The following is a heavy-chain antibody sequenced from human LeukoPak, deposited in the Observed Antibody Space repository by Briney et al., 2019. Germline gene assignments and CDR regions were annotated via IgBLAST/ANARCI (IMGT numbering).Heavy chain of an antibody. CDR1: GFTFSRYW. D-gene: IGHD3-10*01. CDR2: INSGGSST. CDR3: ARERVMYYYGAGSPDY. Sequence: GGSLRLSCAASGFTFSRYWVHWVRQGPGKGLVWVSRINSGGSSTSYADSVRGRFTISRDNAKNTLYLQMNSLRAEDTAVYYCARERVMYYYGAGSPDYWGQGTLVTVSS. J-gene: IGHJ4*02. V-gene: IGHV3-74*01.